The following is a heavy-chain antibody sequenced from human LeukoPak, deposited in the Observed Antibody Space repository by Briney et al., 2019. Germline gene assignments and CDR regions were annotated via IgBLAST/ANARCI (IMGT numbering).Heavy chain of an antibody. V-gene: IGHV4-34*01. CDR2: INHSGST. CDR3: ARDSRGITMISHQGFDY. CDR1: GGSFSGYY. Sequence: SETLSLTCAVYGGSFSGYYWSWIRQPPGKGLEWIGEINHSGSTNYNPSLKSRVTISVDTSKNQFSLKLSSVTAADTAVYYCARDSRGITMISHQGFDYWGQGTLVTVSS. J-gene: IGHJ4*02. D-gene: IGHD3-22*01.